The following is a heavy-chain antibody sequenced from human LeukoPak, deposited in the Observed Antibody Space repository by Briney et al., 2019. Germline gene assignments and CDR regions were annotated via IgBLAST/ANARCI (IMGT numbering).Heavy chain of an antibody. J-gene: IGHJ4*02. D-gene: IGHD6-6*01. CDR3: ARVGYSSSSPFDY. CDR2: INPNSGGT. Sequence: ASVKVSCKASGYTFTGYYMHWVRQAPGQGLEWMGWINPNSGGTNYAQKFQGRVTMTRDTSISTAYMELSRLRSDDTAVYYCARVGYSSSSPFDYWGQGTLVTVFS. V-gene: IGHV1-2*02. CDR1: GYTFTGYY.